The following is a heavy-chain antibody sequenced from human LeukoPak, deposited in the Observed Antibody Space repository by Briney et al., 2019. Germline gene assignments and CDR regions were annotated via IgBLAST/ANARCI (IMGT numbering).Heavy chain of an antibody. V-gene: IGHV3-7*01. CDR2: IKQDGSEK. CDR3: AGLLYYDILTGAFDY. Sequence: GGSLRLSCAASGFTFSSYWMSWVRQAPGKGLEWVANIKQDGSEKYYVDSVKGRFTISRDNAKNSLYLQMNSLRAEDTAVYYCAGLLYYDILTGAFDYWGQGTLVTVSS. CDR1: GFTFSSYW. D-gene: IGHD3-9*01. J-gene: IGHJ4*02.